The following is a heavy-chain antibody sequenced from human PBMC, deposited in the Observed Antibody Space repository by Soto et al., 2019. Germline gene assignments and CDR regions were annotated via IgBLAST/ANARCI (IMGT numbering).Heavy chain of an antibody. V-gene: IGHV4-34*01. CDR3: AGEGYSYGYIDY. D-gene: IGHD5-18*01. CDR2: INHSGST. J-gene: IGHJ4*02. Sequence: SETLSLTCAVYGGSFSGYYWSWIRQPPGKGLEWIGEINHSGSTNYNPSLKSRVTISVDTSKNQFSLKLSSVTAADTAVHYCAGEGYSYGYIDYWGQGTLVTVSS. CDR1: GGSFSGYY.